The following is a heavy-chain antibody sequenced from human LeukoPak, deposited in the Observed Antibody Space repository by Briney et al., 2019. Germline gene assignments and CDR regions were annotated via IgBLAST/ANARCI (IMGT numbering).Heavy chain of an antibody. V-gene: IGHV4-4*07. D-gene: IGHD2-2*02. J-gene: IGHJ4*02. CDR2: IYISGST. CDR1: GGSIGSYY. Sequence: SETLSLTCTVSGGSIGSYYWSWIRQPAGKGLEWIGRIYISGSTDYNPSLKSRVTMSIDTSKNQFSLQLVSVTAADAAVYFCARLSGAPVRHPIYHFDYWGQGTLVTVSS. CDR3: ARLSGAPVRHPIYHFDY.